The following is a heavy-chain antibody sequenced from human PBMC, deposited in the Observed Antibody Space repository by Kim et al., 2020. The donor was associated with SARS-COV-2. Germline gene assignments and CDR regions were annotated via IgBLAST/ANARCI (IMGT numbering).Heavy chain of an antibody. CDR3: ARDSFGEAAGPTDY. Sequence: YSQKFQGRVTITRDTPASTAYMELRSLRAEDTVVYYCARDSFGEAAGPTDYWGQGTLVTVSS. V-gene: IGHV1-3*01. J-gene: IGHJ4*02. D-gene: IGHD6-13*01.